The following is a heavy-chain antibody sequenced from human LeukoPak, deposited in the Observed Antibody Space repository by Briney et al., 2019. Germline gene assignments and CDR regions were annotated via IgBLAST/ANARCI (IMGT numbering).Heavy chain of an antibody. CDR2: ISAYNGNT. J-gene: IGHJ4*02. CDR3: ARDRITLVRGVINHPSDY. D-gene: IGHD3-10*01. CDR1: GYTFTSFG. Sequence: GASVKGSCKTSGYTFTSFGLNWVRQAPGQGLEWMGWISAYNGNTNYAQNLQDRVTMTTDTSTSTAYMELRSLRSDDTAVYYCARDRITLVRGVINHPSDYWGQGTLVTVSS. V-gene: IGHV1-18*01.